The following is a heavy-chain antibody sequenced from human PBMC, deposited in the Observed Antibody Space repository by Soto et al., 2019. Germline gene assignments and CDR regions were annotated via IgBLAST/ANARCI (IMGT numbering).Heavy chain of an antibody. CDR1: GFTFSSDS. J-gene: IGHJ4*02. CDR2: ISSSSSYI. V-gene: IGHV3-21*01. Sequence: GGSLRLSCAASGFTFSSDSMNWVRQAPGKGLEWVSSISSSSSYIYYADSVKGRFTISRDNAKNSLYLQMNSLRAEDTAVYFCARDGIFETVFRGDIYVWGRGTAVTVSS. CDR3: ARDGIFETVFRGDIYV. D-gene: IGHD3-3*01.